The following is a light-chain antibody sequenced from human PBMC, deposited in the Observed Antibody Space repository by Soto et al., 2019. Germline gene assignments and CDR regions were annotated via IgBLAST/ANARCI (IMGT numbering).Light chain of an antibody. V-gene: IGLV2-14*01. CDR1: SSDVGGYNY. Sequence: QSALTQPASVSGSPGQSITISCTGTSSDVGGYNYVSWYQQHPGKAPKLMIYDVSNRPSGVSNRFSGSKSGNTASLTISGLKAEGEADYYCSSYTSSSTVVFCGGTKLTVL. CDR2: DVS. CDR3: SSYTSSSTVV. J-gene: IGLJ2*01.